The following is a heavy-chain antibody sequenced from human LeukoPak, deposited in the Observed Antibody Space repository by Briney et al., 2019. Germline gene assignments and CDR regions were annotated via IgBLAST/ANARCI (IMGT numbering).Heavy chain of an antibody. CDR1: GGTFSSYA. CDR3: ARPLVAYDFWSGYRPSDYYYYMDV. V-gene: IGHV1-69*13. CDR2: IIPIFGTA. D-gene: IGHD3-3*01. J-gene: IGHJ6*03. Sequence: GASVKVSCTASGGTFSSYAISWVRQAPGQGLEWMGRIIPIFGTANYAQKFQGRVTITPDESTSTAYMELSSLRSEDTAVYYCARPLVAYDFWSGYRPSDYYYYMDVWGKGTTVTVSS.